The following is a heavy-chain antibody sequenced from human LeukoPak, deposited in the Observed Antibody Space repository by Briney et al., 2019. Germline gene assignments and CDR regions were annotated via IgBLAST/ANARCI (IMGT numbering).Heavy chain of an antibody. J-gene: IGHJ4*02. D-gene: IGHD3-22*01. CDR1: GFTFSSYW. CDR3: ARDGEYYDSSGYYQILDY. Sequence: GGSLRLPCAASGFTFSSYWMHWVRQAPGKGLVWVSRINSDGSSTSYADSVKGRFTISRDNAKNTLYLQMNSLRAEDTAVYYCARDGEYYDSSGYYQILDYWGQGTLVTVSS. V-gene: IGHV3-74*01. CDR2: INSDGSST.